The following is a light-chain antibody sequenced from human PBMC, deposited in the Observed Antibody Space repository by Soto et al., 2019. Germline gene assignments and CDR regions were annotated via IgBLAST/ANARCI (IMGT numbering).Light chain of an antibody. Sequence: DSLVTQSPLYLPVTPGEPASISCRSSQSLLHSNGYNYLDWYRQKPGQSPQLLIYLGSNRASGVPDRFSGSGSGTDFTLKISRVEAEDVGFYYCMQALQAPLTFGQGTTVDI. J-gene: IGKJ1*01. CDR3: MQALQAPLT. CDR2: LGS. V-gene: IGKV2-28*01. CDR1: QSLLHSNGYNY.